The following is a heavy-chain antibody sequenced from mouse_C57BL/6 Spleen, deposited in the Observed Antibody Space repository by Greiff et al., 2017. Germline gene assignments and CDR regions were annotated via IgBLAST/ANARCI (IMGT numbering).Heavy chain of an antibody. Sequence: QVQLKQPGAELVKPGASVKLSCKASGYTFTSYWMHWVKQRPGRGLEWIGRIDPNSGGTKYNEKFKSKATLTVDKPSSTAYMQLSSLTSEDSAVYYCARERGKGTRGAMDYWGQGTSVTVSS. CDR3: ARERGKGTRGAMDY. CDR2: IDPNSGGT. D-gene: IGHD1-3*01. V-gene: IGHV1-72*01. CDR1: GYTFTSYW. J-gene: IGHJ4*01.